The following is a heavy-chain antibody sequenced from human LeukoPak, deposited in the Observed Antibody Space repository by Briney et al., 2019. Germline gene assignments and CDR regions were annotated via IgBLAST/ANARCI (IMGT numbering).Heavy chain of an antibody. D-gene: IGHD3-10*01. J-gene: IGHJ4*01. CDR1: GFSISVYW. CDR2: INEDGTIQ. Sequence: PGGSLRLSCAASGFSISVYWMNSVRLVPGKGLEWVANINEDGTIQDYVASVRGRFTISRNNAKNSLYLQMNSLGAEDTAVYYCASRDSSMARSHRGHGTLVTVSS. CDR3: ASRDSSMARSH. V-gene: IGHV3-7*01.